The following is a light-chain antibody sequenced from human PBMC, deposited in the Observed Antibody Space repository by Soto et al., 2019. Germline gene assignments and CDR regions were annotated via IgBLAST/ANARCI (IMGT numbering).Light chain of an antibody. J-gene: IGKJ1*01. CDR2: AAS. Sequence: TQSPSSLSASVGDRITITCRASQGISSYLGWYQQKPGKAPKLLIYAASTLQSGVPSRFSGSGSGTEFTLTISSLQPDDFATYYCQQYNSYSTFGQGTKVDIK. V-gene: IGKV1-9*01. CDR3: QQYNSYST. CDR1: QGISSY.